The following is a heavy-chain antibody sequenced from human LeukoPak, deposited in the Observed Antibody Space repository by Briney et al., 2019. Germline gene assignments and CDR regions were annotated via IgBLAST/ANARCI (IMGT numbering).Heavy chain of an antibody. D-gene: IGHD1-7*01. CDR2: IYYSGST. Sequence: SQTLSLSCTVSGVSIGSGDYYWSWLRQPPGKGLEWFGYIYYSGSTYYNPSPMSRVTISVDTSKNQFSLKLISVAAADTAEYYCAGELELRSAWFDLWGQGTLVTVSS. V-gene: IGHV4-30-4*01. CDR3: AGELELRSAWFDL. J-gene: IGHJ5*02. CDR1: GVSIGSGDYY.